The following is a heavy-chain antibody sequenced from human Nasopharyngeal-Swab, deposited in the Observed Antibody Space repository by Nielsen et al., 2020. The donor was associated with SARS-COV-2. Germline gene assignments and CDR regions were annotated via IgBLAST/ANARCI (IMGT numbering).Heavy chain of an antibody. CDR3: ARETGDY. V-gene: IGHV3-11*06. CDR2: IRGKSTYT. D-gene: IGHD1-14*01. J-gene: IGHJ4*02. Sequence: WIRQPPGKGLEWISYIRGKSTYTRYADSVKGRFTISKDNVKKSLYLQMNSLRAEDTAVYYCARETGDYWGQGILVTVSS.